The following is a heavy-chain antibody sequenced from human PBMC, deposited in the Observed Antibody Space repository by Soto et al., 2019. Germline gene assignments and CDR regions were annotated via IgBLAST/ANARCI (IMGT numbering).Heavy chain of an antibody. Sequence: SETLSLTCAVSGGSLSGYHWTWIRQPPGKGLEWIGSIYYSGSTYYNPSLKSRVTISVDTSKNQFSLKLSSVTAADTAVYYCARLAPPYSSSWYYFDYWGQGTLVTVSS. CDR1: GGSLSGYH. J-gene: IGHJ4*02. V-gene: IGHV4-39*01. CDR2: IYYSGST. CDR3: ARLAPPYSSSWYYFDY. D-gene: IGHD6-13*01.